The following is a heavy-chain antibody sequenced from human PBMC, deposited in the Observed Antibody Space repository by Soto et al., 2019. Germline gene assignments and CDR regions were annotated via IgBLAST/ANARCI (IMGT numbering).Heavy chain of an antibody. Sequence: SETLSLTCTVSGGSISSSSYYWGWIRQPPGKGLEWIGSIYYSGYTYYNPSLKSRVTISVDTSKNQFSLKLSSVTAADTAVYYCARGWFGEFVSYFDYWGQGTLVTVSS. V-gene: IGHV4-39*01. D-gene: IGHD3-10*01. CDR1: GGSISSSSYY. CDR3: ARGWFGEFVSYFDY. J-gene: IGHJ4*02. CDR2: IYYSGYT.